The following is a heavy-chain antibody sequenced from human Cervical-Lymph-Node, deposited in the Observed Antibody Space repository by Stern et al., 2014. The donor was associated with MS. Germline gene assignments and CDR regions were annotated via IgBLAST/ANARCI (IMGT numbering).Heavy chain of an antibody. CDR3: SRDADAYSLVFGY. CDR1: GGSISSAEYY. J-gene: IGHJ4*02. Sequence: QVQLQESGPGLVKPSQTLSLTCAVTGGSISSAEYYWSWIRQSPGKGLEWMGYIHNIGTTYYNPSLKSRVTIAVDTSKNQFSLKVRSVTAADTAVYYCSRDADAYSLVFGYWGRGTLVTVSS. CDR2: IHNIGTT. V-gene: IGHV4-30-4*01. D-gene: IGHD5-24*01.